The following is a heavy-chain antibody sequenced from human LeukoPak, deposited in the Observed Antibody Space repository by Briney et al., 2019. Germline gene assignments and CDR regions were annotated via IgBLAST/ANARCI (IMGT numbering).Heavy chain of an antibody. CDR1: GFTFSSYA. J-gene: IGHJ5*02. CDR2: ISYDGSNK. CDR3: ARGSGVQRCSGGSCYSSWFDP. Sequence: PGGSLRLSCAASGFTFSSYAMHWVRQAPGKGLEWVAVISYDGSNKYYADSVKGRFTISRDNSKNTLYLQMNSLRAEDTAVYYCARGSGVQRCSGGSCYSSWFDPWGQGTLVTVSS. D-gene: IGHD2-15*01. V-gene: IGHV3-30-3*01.